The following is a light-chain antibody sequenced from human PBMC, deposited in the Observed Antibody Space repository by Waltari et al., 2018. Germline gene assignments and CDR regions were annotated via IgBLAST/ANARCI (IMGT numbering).Light chain of an antibody. V-gene: IGKV1-39*01. CDR3: QQTNSVPWT. J-gene: IGKJ1*01. CDR2: AAS. CDR1: QNITRY. Sequence: DIQMTQSPSSLSAFVGDKVTITCRASQNITRYLCWYQQRPGKAPKLLIYAASTLQSGVPSRFSGSGSGVDFTLTITSLQPEDFATYSCQQTNSVPWTFGRGTKVEIK.